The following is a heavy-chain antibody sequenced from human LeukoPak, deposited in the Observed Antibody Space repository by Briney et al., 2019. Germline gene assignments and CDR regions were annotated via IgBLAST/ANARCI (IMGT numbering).Heavy chain of an antibody. J-gene: IGHJ4*02. CDR1: GFTFSIYS. CDR3: ARDLVVTMHPDSDY. CDR2: ISSSGRYI. Sequence: GGSLRLSCAASGFTFSIYSMNWVRQAPGKGPEWVSYISSSGRYIYYADSVKGRFTISRDNAKNSLYLQMNSLRAEDTAVYYCARDLVVTMHPDSDYWGQGTLVTVSS. V-gene: IGHV3-21*01. D-gene: IGHD3-10*01.